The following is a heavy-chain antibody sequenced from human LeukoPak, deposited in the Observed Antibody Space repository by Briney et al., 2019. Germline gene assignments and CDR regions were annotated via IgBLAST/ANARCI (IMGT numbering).Heavy chain of an antibody. J-gene: IGHJ5*01. CDR3: ARARLVRGWFDS. V-gene: IGHV1-3*01. D-gene: IGHD2-2*01. CDR1: GYTFTSYA. Sequence: GASLKVSCKASGYTFTSYAVHWVRQAPGQRLEWMGWINAGNGNTKYSQNFQGRVTMTTDTSTSTAYMEVRSLRSDDTAVYYCARARLVRGWFDSWGQGTLVTVSS. CDR2: INAGNGNT.